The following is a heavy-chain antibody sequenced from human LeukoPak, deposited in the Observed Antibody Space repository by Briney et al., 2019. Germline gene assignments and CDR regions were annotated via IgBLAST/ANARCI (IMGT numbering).Heavy chain of an antibody. V-gene: IGHV4-39*01. CDR3: ASGKDELPAAVVDS. J-gene: IGHJ4*02. CDR2: IYYSGNT. CDR1: GDSIISGTYF. Sequence: SETLSNPRTVSGDSIISGTYFWAWIRKPPGKGLEWIGSIYYSGNTYYKPSLKSRVTISLDVTQFSLKLTSMTAADTAVYYCASGKDELPAAVVDSWGQGILVIVSS. D-gene: IGHD2-2*01.